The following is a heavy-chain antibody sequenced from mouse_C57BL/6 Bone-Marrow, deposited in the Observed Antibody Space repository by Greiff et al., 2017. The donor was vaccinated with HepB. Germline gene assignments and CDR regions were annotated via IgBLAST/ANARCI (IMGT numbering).Heavy chain of an antibody. V-gene: IGHV5-17*01. CDR1: GFTFSDYG. D-gene: IGHD4-1*02. CDR3: ARLQLGRWYFDV. J-gene: IGHJ1*03. Sequence: EVKVVESGGGLVKPGGSLKLSCAASGFTFSDYGMHWVRQAPEKGLEWVAYISSGSSTIYYADTVKGRFTISRDNAKNTLFLQMTSLRSEDTAMYYCARLQLGRWYFDVWGTGTTVTVSS. CDR2: ISSGSSTI.